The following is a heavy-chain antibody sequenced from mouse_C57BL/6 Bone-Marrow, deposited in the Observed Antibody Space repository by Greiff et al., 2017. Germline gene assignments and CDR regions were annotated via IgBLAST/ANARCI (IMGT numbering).Heavy chain of an antibody. V-gene: IGHV14-3*01. CDR1: GFNIKNTY. CDR3: ALATVDY. D-gene: IGHD1-1*01. J-gene: IGHJ2*01. Sequence: EVQLQQSVAELARPGASVKLSCTASGFNIKNTYMHWVKQRPEQGLEWIGRIDPANGNSKYAPKFQGQATITADTSSSTAYLQFSSLASEGTAIYYCALATVDYGGQGTTLTVSA. CDR2: IDPANGNS.